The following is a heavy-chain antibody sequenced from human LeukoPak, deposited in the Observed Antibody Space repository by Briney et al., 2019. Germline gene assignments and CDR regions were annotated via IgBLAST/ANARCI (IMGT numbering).Heavy chain of an antibody. CDR3: ARQRLGLLNAFDY. CDR1: GGSISSSSYY. J-gene: IGHJ4*02. CDR2: IYYSGST. Sequence: PSETLSLTCTVSGGSISSSSYYWGWIRQPPGKGLEWIGSIYYSGSTYYNPSLKSRVTISVDTSKNQFSLKLSSVTAADTAVYYCARQRLGLLNAFDYWGQGTLVTVSS. D-gene: IGHD5-18*01. V-gene: IGHV4-39*01.